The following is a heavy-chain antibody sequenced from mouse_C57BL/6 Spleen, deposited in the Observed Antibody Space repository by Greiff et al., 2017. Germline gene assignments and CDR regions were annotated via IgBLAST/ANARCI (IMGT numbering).Heavy chain of an antibody. J-gene: IGHJ1*03. V-gene: IGHV1-4*01. CDR3: ARYDYRRNPGFDV. CDR2: INPSSGYT. CDR1: GYTFTSYT. D-gene: IGHD1-1*01. Sequence: QVQLQQSGAELARPGASVKMSCKASGYTFTSYTMHWVKQRPGQGLEWIGYINPSSGYTKYNQKFKDKATLTADKSSNTAYMQLSSLTSEDSAVYYCARYDYRRNPGFDVWGKGTTVTVPS.